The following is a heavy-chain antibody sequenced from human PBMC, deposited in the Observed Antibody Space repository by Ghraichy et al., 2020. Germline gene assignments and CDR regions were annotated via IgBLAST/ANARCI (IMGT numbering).Heavy chain of an antibody. CDR1: GGSFSGYY. D-gene: IGHD6-13*01. V-gene: IGHV4-34*01. J-gene: IGHJ6*02. CDR3: ARGRRFSSSQYYGMDV. CDR2: INHSGST. Sequence: SETLSLTCAVYGGSFSGYYWSWIRQPPGKGLEWIGEINHSGSTNYNPSLKSRVTISVDTSKNQFSLKLSSVTAADTAVYYCARGRRFSSSQYYGMDVWGQGTTVTVSS.